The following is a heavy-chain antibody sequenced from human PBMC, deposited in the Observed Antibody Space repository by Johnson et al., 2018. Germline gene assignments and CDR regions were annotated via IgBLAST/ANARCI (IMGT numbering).Heavy chain of an antibody. D-gene: IGHD6-6*01. CDR1: GFTFSSYW. CDR2: IKPDGSDK. V-gene: IGHV3-7*01. CDR3: AKFSRSGSSD. J-gene: IGHJ4*02. Sequence: VQLVESGGGLVQPGGSLRLSCAASGFTFSSYWMSWVRQTPGKGLEWVANIKPDGSDKHYVDSMKGRFSISRDNAINSLYLQMTSLRAEDTAVYYCAKFSRSGSSDWGQGTLVTVSS.